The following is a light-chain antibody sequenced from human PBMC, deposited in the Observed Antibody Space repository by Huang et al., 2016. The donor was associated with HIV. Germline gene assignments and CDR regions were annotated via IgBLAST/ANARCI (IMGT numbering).Light chain of an antibody. CDR1: QNVNTY. Sequence: EVVMTQSPATLSVSPGERATLSCRASQNVNTYLAWYKQIPGQAPRLLIYGASTRATGISPRFSGSGSETEFTLTISGLQSEDFAVYYCQQYNDWPPLTFGGGTKVEIK. CDR2: GAS. CDR3: QQYNDWPPLT. V-gene: IGKV3-15*01. J-gene: IGKJ4*01.